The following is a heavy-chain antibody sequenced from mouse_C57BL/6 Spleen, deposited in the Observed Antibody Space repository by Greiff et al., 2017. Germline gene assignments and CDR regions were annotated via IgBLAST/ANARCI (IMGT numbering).Heavy chain of an antibody. V-gene: IGHV5-4*01. Sequence: DVKLVESGGGLVKPGGSLKLSCAASGFTFSSYAMSWVRQTPEKRLAWVATISDGGSYTYYPDNVKGRFTISRDNAKNNLYLQMSHLKSEDTAMYYCARDNYGSSYGFAYWGQGTLVTVSA. CDR3: ARDNYGSSYGFAY. CDR2: ISDGGSYT. D-gene: IGHD1-1*01. CDR1: GFTFSSYA. J-gene: IGHJ3*01.